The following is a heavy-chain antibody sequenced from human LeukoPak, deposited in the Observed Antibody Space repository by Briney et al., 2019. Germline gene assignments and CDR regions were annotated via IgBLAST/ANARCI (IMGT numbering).Heavy chain of an antibody. CDR3: ARDTPSGSYQDFDY. Sequence: ASVTVSCKASGYTFTSYGISWVRQAPGQGLEWMGWISAYNGNTNYAQKLQGRVTMTTDTSTSTAYMELRSLRSDDTAVYYCARDTPSGSYQDFDYWGQGTLVTVSS. CDR2: ISAYNGNT. CDR1: GYTFTSYG. D-gene: IGHD1-26*01. V-gene: IGHV1-18*01. J-gene: IGHJ4*02.